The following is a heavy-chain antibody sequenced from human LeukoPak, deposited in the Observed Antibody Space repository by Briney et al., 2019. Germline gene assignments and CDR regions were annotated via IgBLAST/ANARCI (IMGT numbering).Heavy chain of an antibody. V-gene: IGHV3-23*05. CDR2: VDNKGNNK. D-gene: IGHD1-26*01. CDR3: AKDVRGGPILGAGSVDF. Sequence: TGGSLRLSCAATRFTFSRYAMSWVRQAPGKGLEWVSAVDNKGNNKYYADSVKGRFTISRDNSKTALYLQMDSLRAEDTAVYYCAKDVRGGPILGAGSVDFWGQGTLVTVSS. CDR1: RFTFSRYA. J-gene: IGHJ4*02.